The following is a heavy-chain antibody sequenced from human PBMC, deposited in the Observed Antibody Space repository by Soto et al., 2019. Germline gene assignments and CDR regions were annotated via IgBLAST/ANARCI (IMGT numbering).Heavy chain of an antibody. CDR1: GYTFTGYY. Sequence: GASVKVSCKASGYTFTGYYMHWVRQAPGQGLEWMGWINPNSGGTNYAQKFQGRVTMTRDTSISTAYMELSRLRSDDTAVYYCARCDIAAGTTPSWWFDPWGQGTLVTVSS. J-gene: IGHJ5*02. CDR3: ARCDIAAGTTPSWWFDP. D-gene: IGHD6-13*01. V-gene: IGHV1-2*02. CDR2: INPNSGGT.